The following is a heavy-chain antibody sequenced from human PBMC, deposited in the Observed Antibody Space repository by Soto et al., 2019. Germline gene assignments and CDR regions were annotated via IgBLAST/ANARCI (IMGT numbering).Heavy chain of an antibody. Sequence: PSETLSLTCAVYGGSFSGYYWSWLRQPPGKVREWVGEITHSGSTNYNPALKSRVTISVGTSKNQFSLKLSSVTAADTAVYYCARGRRLRVYYYDSSGYPGHWFDPWGHGTLVTVS. CDR3: ARGRRLRVYYYDSSGYPGHWFDP. D-gene: IGHD3-22*01. V-gene: IGHV4-34*01. CDR1: GGSFSGYY. CDR2: ITHSGST. J-gene: IGHJ5*02.